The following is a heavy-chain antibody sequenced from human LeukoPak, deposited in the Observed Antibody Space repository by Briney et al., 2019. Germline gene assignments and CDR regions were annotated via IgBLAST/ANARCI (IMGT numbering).Heavy chain of an antibody. CDR3: ARGRIAVAGTDRYYFDY. CDR1: GFTFDDYG. J-gene: IGHJ4*02. Sequence: GGSLRLSCAASGFTFDDYGMSWVRQAPGKGLEWVSGINWNGGSTGYADSVKGRFTISRDNAKNSLYLQMNSPRAEDTALYYCARGRIAVAGTDRYYFDYWGQGTLVTVSS. V-gene: IGHV3-20*04. CDR2: INWNGGST. D-gene: IGHD6-19*01.